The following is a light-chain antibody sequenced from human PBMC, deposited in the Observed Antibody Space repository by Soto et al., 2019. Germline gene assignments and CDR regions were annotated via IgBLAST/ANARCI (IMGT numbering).Light chain of an antibody. J-gene: IGLJ1*01. CDR1: SNDIGAFDY. CDR3: SSFITSRFYV. V-gene: IGLV2-14*01. CDR2: GVR. Sequence: QSALTKPTSVSGSPGQSITISCTGNSNDIGAFDYVSWYQQHPGQAPRLLIHGVRNRTPNISSRFSSSKSGLTPSLTISGLRSEHEADYYCSSFITSRFYVLVPVINLTV.